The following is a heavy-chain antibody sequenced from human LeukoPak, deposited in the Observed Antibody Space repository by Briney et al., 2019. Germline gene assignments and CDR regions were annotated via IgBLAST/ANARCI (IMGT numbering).Heavy chain of an antibody. CDR2: ISGSGGST. CDR3: AKLPGRLLWFGEYWVDY. D-gene: IGHD3-10*01. Sequence: PGGSLRLSCAASGFTFSSYAMSWVRQAPGKGLEWVSAISGSGGSTYYADSVKGRFTISRDNSKNTLYQQMNSLRAEDTAVYYCAKLPGRLLWFGEYWVDYWGQGTLVTVSS. V-gene: IGHV3-23*01. J-gene: IGHJ4*02. CDR1: GFTFSSYA.